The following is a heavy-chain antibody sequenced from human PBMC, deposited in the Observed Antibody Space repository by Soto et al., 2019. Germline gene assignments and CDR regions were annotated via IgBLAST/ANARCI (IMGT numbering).Heavy chain of an antibody. J-gene: IGHJ6*02. Sequence: QVQLVESGGGVVQPGRSLRLSCAASGFTFSSYGMHWVRQAPGKGLEWVAVIVYDGSNKYYEESVKGRFTISRDNSQNTLYRQMNSLRAEDTAVYYCAKDKWGYSSSSSYGMDVWGQGTTVTVSS. CDR3: AKDKWGYSSSSSYGMDV. V-gene: IGHV3-30*18. CDR2: IVYDGSNK. D-gene: IGHD6-6*01. CDR1: GFTFSSYG.